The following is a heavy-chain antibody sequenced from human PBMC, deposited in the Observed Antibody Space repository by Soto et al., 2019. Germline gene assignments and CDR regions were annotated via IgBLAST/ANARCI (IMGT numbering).Heavy chain of an antibody. Sequence: GESLKISCKGSGYSFTSYWIGWGRQMPGKGLEWMGIIYPGDSDTRYSPSFQGQVTISADKSISTAYLQWSSLKASDTAMYYCAGDILAVAGTYYYYYGMDVWGQGTTVTVSS. CDR3: AGDILAVAGTYYYYYGMDV. D-gene: IGHD6-19*01. J-gene: IGHJ6*02. CDR1: GYSFTSYW. V-gene: IGHV5-51*01. CDR2: IYPGDSDT.